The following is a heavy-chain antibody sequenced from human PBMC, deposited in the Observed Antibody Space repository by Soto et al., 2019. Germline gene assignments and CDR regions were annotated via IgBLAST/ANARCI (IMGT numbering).Heavy chain of an antibody. Sequence: PGESLKISCKASGYKFTNYWVAWVRQMPGKGLQWMGIIYPDDSDTRYSPSFQGQVTISADKSINTAYLQWSSLKASDTAIYYCASQWGPTALLIDTWAQGTLVTVS. CDR3: ASQWGPTALLIDT. D-gene: IGHD4-4*01. V-gene: IGHV5-51*01. CDR1: GYKFTNYW. CDR2: IYPDDSDT. J-gene: IGHJ5*02.